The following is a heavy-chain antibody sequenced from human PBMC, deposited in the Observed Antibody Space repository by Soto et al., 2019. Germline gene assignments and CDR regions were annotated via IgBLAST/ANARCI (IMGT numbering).Heavy chain of an antibody. CDR1: GYSFTIYW. CDR2: IDPSDSYT. Sequence: GESLKISCKGSGYSFTIYWISWVRQMPGKGLEWMGRIDPSDSYTNYSPSFQGHVTISADKSISAAYLQWSSLKASDTAMYYCARLSSSPEGYYGMDVWGQGTTVTVSS. V-gene: IGHV5-10-1*01. CDR3: ARLSSSPEGYYGMDV. J-gene: IGHJ6*02. D-gene: IGHD6-6*01.